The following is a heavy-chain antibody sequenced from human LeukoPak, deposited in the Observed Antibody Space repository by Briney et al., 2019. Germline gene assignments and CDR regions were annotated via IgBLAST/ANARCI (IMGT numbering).Heavy chain of an antibody. CDR3: AGGSSSWYGDGMDV. V-gene: IGHV6-1*01. J-gene: IGHJ6*02. CDR2: TYYRSKWYN. D-gene: IGHD6-13*01. CDR1: GDSVSSNSAA. Sequence: SQTLSLTCAISGDSVSSNSAAWSWIRQSPSRGLEWPGRTYYRSKWYNDYAVSVKSRIVINPDTSKNQFSLQLNSVTPEDTAVYYCAGGSSSWYGDGMDVWGQGTTVTVSS.